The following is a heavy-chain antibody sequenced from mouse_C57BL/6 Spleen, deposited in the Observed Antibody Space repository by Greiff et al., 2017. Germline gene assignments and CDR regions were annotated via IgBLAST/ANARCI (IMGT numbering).Heavy chain of an antibody. D-gene: IGHD2-2*01. CDR2: IHPNSGST. J-gene: IGHJ2*01. V-gene: IGHV1-64*01. CDR1: GYTFTSYW. CDR3: ARCYGYEPYYFDY. Sequence: QVQLQQPGAELVKPGASVKLSCKASGYTFTSYWMHWVKQRPGQGLEWIGMIHPNSGSTNYNEKFKSKATLTVDKSSSTAYMQLSSRTSEDSAVYYCARCYGYEPYYFDYWGQGTTLTVSS.